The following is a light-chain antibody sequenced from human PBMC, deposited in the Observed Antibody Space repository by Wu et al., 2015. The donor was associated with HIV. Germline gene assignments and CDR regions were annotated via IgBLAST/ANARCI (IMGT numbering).Light chain of an antibody. Sequence: EIVLTQSPGTLSLSPGERATLSCRASQSISNNDLAWYQQKFGQAPRLLIYAASKLESGVPSRFTGSGSGTDYTLTISSLQPEDFATYYCQQYFSMPWTFGLGTKVEVK. CDR3: QQYFSMPWT. J-gene: IGKJ1*01. CDR2: AAS. V-gene: IGKV3-20*01. CDR1: QSISNND.